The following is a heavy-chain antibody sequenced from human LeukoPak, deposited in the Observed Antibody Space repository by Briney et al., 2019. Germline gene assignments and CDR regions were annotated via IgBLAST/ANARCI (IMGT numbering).Heavy chain of an antibody. V-gene: IGHV4-59*08. Sequence: SETLSLTCTVSGGSISSYYWSWIRQPPGKGPEWIGYIYYSGSTNYNPSLKSRVTISVDTSKNQFSLKLSSVTAADTAVYYCAGDFGGAAFDIWGQGTMVTVSS. CDR3: AGDFGGAAFDI. J-gene: IGHJ3*02. CDR1: GGSISSYY. D-gene: IGHD3-3*01. CDR2: IYYSGST.